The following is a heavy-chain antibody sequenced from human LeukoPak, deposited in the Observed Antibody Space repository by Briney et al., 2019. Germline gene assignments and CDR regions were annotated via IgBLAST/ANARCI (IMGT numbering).Heavy chain of an antibody. CDR3: AKALTYYYDSSGSAQGDAFDI. CDR2: ISGDGGST. J-gene: IGHJ3*02. V-gene: IGHV3-43*02. D-gene: IGHD3-22*01. Sequence: QPGGSLRLSCAASGFTFDDYAMHWVRQAPGKGLEWVSLISGDGGSTYYADSVKGRFTISRDNSKNSLYLQMNSLRTEDTALYYCAKALTYYYDSSGSAQGDAFDIWGQGTMVTVSS. CDR1: GFTFDDYA.